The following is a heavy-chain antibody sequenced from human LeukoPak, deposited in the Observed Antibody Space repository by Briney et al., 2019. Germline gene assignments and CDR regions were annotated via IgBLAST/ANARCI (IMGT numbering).Heavy chain of an antibody. J-gene: IGHJ6*03. CDR1: GYTFTGYY. D-gene: IGHD6-6*01. CDR3: ARGSSSSVDYYYYYYMDV. CDR2: IIPIFGTA. V-gene: IGHV1-69*06. Sequence: GASVTVSCKASGYTFTGYYMHWVRQAPGQGLEWMGGIIPIFGTANYAQKFQGRVTITADKSTSTAYMELSSLRSEDTAVYYCARGSSSSVDYYYYYYMDVWGKGTTVTVSS.